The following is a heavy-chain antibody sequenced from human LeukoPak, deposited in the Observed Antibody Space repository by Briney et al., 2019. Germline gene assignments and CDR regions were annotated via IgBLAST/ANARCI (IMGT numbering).Heavy chain of an antibody. V-gene: IGHV4-39*02. D-gene: IGHD6-25*01. CDR1: GDSISRSTYY. J-gene: IGHJ4*02. CDR2: VYYGRSP. Sequence: SETLSLTCTVSGDSISRSTYYWAWIRQPPGKGLEWIGSVYYGRSPYFNPSLESRATVSVDTSKNHFSLKMSSVTAADTAVYYCARSSGTGTFSYWGQGTLVTVSS. CDR3: ARSSGTGTFSY.